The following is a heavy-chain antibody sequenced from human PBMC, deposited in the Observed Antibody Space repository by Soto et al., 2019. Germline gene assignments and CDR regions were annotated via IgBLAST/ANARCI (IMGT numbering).Heavy chain of an antibody. CDR1: GFTFSSYA. CDR3: AKFIPRGEDYVWGSPPDY. V-gene: IGHV3-23*01. CDR2: ISGSGGST. Sequence: EVQLLESGGGLVQPGGSLRLSCAASGFTFSSYAMSWVRQAPGKGLEWVSAISGSGGSTYYADAVKGRFTISRDNSKNTLYLHMNSLRAEDTAVYYCAKFIPRGEDYVWGSPPDYWGQGTLVTVSS. J-gene: IGHJ4*02. D-gene: IGHD3-16*01.